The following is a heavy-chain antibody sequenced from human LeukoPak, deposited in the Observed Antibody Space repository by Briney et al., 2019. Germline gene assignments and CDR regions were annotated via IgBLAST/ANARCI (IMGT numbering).Heavy chain of an antibody. J-gene: IGHJ4*02. D-gene: IGHD6-13*01. CDR3: AKDKSKAAAGTFDY. CDR1: GFTFDDYA. V-gene: IGHV3-9*01. Sequence: PGGSLRLSCAASGFTFDDYAMHWVRQAPGKGLEWVSGISWNSGSIGYADSVKGRFTISRDNAKNSLYLQMNSLRAEDTALYYCAKDKSKAAAGTFDYWGQGTLVTVSS. CDR2: ISWNSGSI.